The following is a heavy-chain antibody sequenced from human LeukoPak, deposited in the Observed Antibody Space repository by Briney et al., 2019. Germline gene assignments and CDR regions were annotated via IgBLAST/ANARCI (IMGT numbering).Heavy chain of an antibody. V-gene: IGHV3-21*01. Sequence: KPGGSLRLSCAASGFTFSSYSMSWVRQAPGKGLEWVSSISSSSSYIYYADSVKGRFTISRDNAKNSLYLQMNSLRAEDTAVYYCARDSYYYDSSGYYYHPAVYYFDYWGQGTLVTVSS. D-gene: IGHD3-22*01. J-gene: IGHJ4*02. CDR2: ISSSSSYI. CDR3: ARDSYYYDSSGYYYHPAVYYFDY. CDR1: GFTFSSYS.